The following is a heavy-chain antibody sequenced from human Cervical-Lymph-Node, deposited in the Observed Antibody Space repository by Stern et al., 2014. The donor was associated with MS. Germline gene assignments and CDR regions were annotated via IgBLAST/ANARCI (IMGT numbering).Heavy chain of an antibody. Sequence: QITLKESGPVLVKPTETLTLTCTVSGFSLSNARMGVSWIRQPPGKALDWLAHIFSNDEKSYSTSLKSRLTISKDTSKSQVVLTMTNMDPVDTATYYCARIPPGYSVAWDWYFDLWGRGTLVTVSS. J-gene: IGHJ2*01. CDR3: ARIPPGYSVAWDWYFDL. CDR1: GFSLSNARMG. D-gene: IGHD6-13*01. CDR2: IFSNDEK. V-gene: IGHV2-26*01.